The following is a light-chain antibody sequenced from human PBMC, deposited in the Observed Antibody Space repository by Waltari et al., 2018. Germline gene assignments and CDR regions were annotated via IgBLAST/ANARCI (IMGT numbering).Light chain of an antibody. V-gene: IGKV4-1*01. CDR1: QSVLFSSNNKTY. CDR3: QQYYDTLYT. Sequence: DIVMTQSPDYLTVSLGERATINCKFSQSVLFSSNNKTYLAWYQQKPGQPPKLLIYWASTRESGVPDRFSGSGSGTDFTLTISSLQAEDVAVYYCQQYYDTLYTFGQGTKLEIK. J-gene: IGKJ2*01. CDR2: WAS.